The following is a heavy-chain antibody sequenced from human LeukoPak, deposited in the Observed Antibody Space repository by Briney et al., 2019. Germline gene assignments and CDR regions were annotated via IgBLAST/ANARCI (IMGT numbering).Heavy chain of an antibody. J-gene: IGHJ4*02. CDR1: GGSISSYY. CDR2: IYYSGST. CDR3: ATSRAYYYDSSGPFDY. V-gene: IGHV4-59*01. D-gene: IGHD3-22*01. Sequence: SETLSLTCTVSGGSISSYYWSWIRQPPGKGLEWIGYIYYSGSTNYNPSLKSRVTISVDTSKNQFSLKLSSVTAADTAVYYCATSRAYYYDSSGPFDYWGQGTLVTVSS.